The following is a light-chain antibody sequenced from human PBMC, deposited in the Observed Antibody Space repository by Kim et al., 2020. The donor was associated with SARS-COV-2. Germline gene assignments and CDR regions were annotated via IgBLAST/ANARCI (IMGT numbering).Light chain of an antibody. CDR3: QQYGSSPPT. CDR1: QSVGNNF. Sequence: EIVLTQSPGTLSLSPGERATLSCRASQSVGNNFLAWYQHKPGQAPRLLIYDVSNRATGIPDRFSGSGSETDFTLTISRLEPEDLAVYFCQQYGSSPPTFGPGTKVDTK. V-gene: IGKV3-20*01. CDR2: DVS. J-gene: IGKJ3*01.